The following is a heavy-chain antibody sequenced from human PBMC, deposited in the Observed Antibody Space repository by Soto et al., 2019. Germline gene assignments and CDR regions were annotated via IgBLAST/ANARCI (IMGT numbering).Heavy chain of an antibody. D-gene: IGHD3-22*01. J-gene: IGHJ2*01. V-gene: IGHV1-69*13. CDR3: ARYYYDSSGYSQKTWHWYFDL. CDR2: IIPIFGTA. Sequence: ASVKVSCKASGGTFSSYAISWVRQAPGQGLEWVGGIIPIFGTANYAQKFQGRVTITADESTSTAYMELSSLRSEDTAVYYCARYYYDSSGYSQKTWHWYFDLWGRGTLVTVSS. CDR1: GGTFSSYA.